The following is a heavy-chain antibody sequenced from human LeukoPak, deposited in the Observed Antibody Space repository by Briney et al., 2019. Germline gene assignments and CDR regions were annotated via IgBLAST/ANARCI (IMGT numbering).Heavy chain of an antibody. J-gene: IGHJ4*02. D-gene: IGHD5-24*01. Sequence: TGGSLRLSCAASGFTFSAYSMNWVRQAPGKGLEWISYIGISSGNTKYADSEKGRFTISGDKAKNSLYLQMNSLRVEDTAVYYCARDYKYAFDNWGQGTLVTVSS. CDR1: GFTFSAYS. CDR3: ARDYKYAFDN. V-gene: IGHV3-48*01. CDR2: IGISSGNT.